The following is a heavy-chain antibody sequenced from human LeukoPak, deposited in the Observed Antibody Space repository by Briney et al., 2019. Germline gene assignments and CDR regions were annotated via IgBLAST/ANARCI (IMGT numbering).Heavy chain of an antibody. J-gene: IGHJ4*02. CDR3: ARLSDPPFDY. Sequence: GGSLRLSCAASGFTFSSYAMSWVRQAPGKGLEWVSAISGSGGSTYYADSVKGRFTISRDNAKNSLYLQMNSLRAEDTAVYYRARLSDPPFDYWGQGTLVTVSS. CDR1: GFTFSSYA. D-gene: IGHD2-21*02. V-gene: IGHV3-23*01. CDR2: ISGSGGST.